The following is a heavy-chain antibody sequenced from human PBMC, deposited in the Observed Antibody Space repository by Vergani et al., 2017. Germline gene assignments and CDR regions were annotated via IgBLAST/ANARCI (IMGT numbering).Heavy chain of an antibody. J-gene: IGHJ4*02. CDR2: IYYSGST. V-gene: IGHV4-59*01. CDR1: GGSISSYY. D-gene: IGHD2-15*01. CDR3: ARAPVVAAQGSFDY. Sequence: QVQLQESGPGLVKPSETLSLTCTVSGGSISSYYWSWIRQPPGKGLEWIRYIYYSGSTNYNPSLKSRVTISVDTSKNQFSLKLSSVTAADTAVYYCARAPVVAAQGSFDYWGQGTLVTVSS.